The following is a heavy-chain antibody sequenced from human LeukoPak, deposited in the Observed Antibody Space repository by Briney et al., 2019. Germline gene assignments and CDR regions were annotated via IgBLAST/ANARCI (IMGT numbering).Heavy chain of an antibody. D-gene: IGHD3-9*01. CDR2: IYTSGST. J-gene: IGHJ4*02. V-gene: IGHV4-4*07. CDR1: GGSISSYY. Sequence: SETLSLTCTVSGGSISSYYWSWIRQPAGKGLEWIGRIYTSGSTNYNPSLKSRVTMSVDTSKNQFSLKLSSVTAADTAVYYCARERSRYDILTVYYTTFDYWGQGTLVTVSS. CDR3: ARERSRYDILTVYYTTFDY.